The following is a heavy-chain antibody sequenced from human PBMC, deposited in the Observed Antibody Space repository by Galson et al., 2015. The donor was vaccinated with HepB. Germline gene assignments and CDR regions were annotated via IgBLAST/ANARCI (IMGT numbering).Heavy chain of an antibody. CDR1: GGTFSSYT. D-gene: IGHD2-21*02. CDR3: ASPQAYCGGDCYPA. V-gene: IGHV1-69*02. J-gene: IGHJ5*02. CDR2: IIPILGIA. Sequence: SVKVSCKASGGTFSSYTISWVRQAPGQGLEWMGRIIPILGIANYAQKFHGRVTITADKSTSTAYMELSSLRSEDTAVYYCASPQAYCGGDCYPAWGQGTLVTVSS.